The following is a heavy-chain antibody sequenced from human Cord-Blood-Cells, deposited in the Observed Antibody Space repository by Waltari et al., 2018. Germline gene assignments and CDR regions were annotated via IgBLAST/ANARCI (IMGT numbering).Heavy chain of an antibody. CDR3: ARDRDSSNWFDP. CDR2: ISYDGSNK. D-gene: IGHD6-13*01. CDR1: GFTFSSYA. V-gene: IGHV3-30-3*01. Sequence: QVQLVESGGGVVQPGRSLRLPCAASGFTFSSYAMHWVRQAPGKGLECVAVISYDGSNKYYADSGKGRFTISRDNSENTLYLQMNSLRAEDTAVYYCARDRDSSNWFDPWGQGTLVTVSS. J-gene: IGHJ5*02.